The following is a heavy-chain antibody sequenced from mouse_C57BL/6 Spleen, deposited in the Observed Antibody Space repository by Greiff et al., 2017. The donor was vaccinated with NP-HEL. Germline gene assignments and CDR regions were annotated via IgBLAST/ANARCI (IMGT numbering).Heavy chain of an antibody. CDR3: ARRGAYYSNYWYFDV. J-gene: IGHJ1*03. CDR1: GYSFTGYY. D-gene: IGHD2-5*01. Sequence: EVQLQQSGPELVKPGASAKISCKASGYSFTGYYMNWVKQSPEKSLEWIGEINPSTGGTTYNQKFKAKATLTVDKSSSTAYMQLKSLTSEDSAVYYCARRGAYYSNYWYFDVWGTGTTVTVSS. V-gene: IGHV1-42*01. CDR2: INPSTGGT.